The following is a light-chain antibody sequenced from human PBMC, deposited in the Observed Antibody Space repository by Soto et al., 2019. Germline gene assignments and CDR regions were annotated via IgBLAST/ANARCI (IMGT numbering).Light chain of an antibody. CDR2: GVS. CDR3: SSFTGTTTLDF. CDR1: SSDVGAYKY. Sequence: TQPASMSGSPGQSITNSCTGTSSDVGAYKYVSGYQQHPGKAPKRIIYGVSNRPSGVSNRFSGSKSGNTAFLTISGLQPEDEADYYCSSFTGTTTLDFFGTGTKVTV. V-gene: IGLV2-14*03. J-gene: IGLJ1*01.